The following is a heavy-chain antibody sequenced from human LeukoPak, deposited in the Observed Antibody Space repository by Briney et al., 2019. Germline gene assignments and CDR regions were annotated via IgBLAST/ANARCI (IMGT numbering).Heavy chain of an antibody. V-gene: IGHV1-8*01. D-gene: IGHD3-22*01. J-gene: IGHJ1*01. CDR2: MIPNSGNT. CDR3: ATPGVHYAPSGYYPFQH. Sequence: GASVKVSCKASGYTFTSYDFNWVRQATGQGLEWMGWMIPNSGNTGYAQKFQGRVTMTRDTATSTAYMELSSLSSEDTAVYYCATPGVHYAPSGYYPFQHWGQGTLVTVSS. CDR1: GYTFTSYD.